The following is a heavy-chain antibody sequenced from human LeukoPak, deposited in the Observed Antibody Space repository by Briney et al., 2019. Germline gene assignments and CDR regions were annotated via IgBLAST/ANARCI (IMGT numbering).Heavy chain of an antibody. D-gene: IGHD3-9*01. J-gene: IGHJ4*02. CDR3: ARGHYDVLAASYKWTPDY. CDR1: GFTFNTFN. CDR2: ITSGGDYI. Sequence: GSLILSCAASGFTFNTFNMNWVRHAPGKGLEWVSSITSGGDYIYYADSVKGRFTTSRDNAKNSLSLQLNSLRVEDTAVYYCARGHYDVLAASYKWTPDYWGQGTLVTVSS. V-gene: IGHV3-21*01.